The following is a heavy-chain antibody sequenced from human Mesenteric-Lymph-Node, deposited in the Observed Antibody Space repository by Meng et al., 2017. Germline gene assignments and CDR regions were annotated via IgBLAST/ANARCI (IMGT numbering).Heavy chain of an antibody. CDR3: ASLYYYDSSAPLAAHDAFDI. D-gene: IGHD3-22*01. CDR1: GYTFTGYY. Sequence: ASVKVSCKASGYTFTGYYIHWVRQAPGQGLEWMGWINPNSGGTNYAQKFQGRVTMTRDTSISTVYMELSRLRSDDTAVYYCASLYYYDSSAPLAAHDAFDIWGQGTMVTVSS. J-gene: IGHJ3*02. CDR2: INPNSGGT. V-gene: IGHV1-2*02.